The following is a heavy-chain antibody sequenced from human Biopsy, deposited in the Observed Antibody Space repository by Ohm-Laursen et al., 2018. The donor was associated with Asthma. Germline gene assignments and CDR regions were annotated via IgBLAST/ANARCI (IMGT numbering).Heavy chain of an antibody. CDR1: GYSLTDLS. CDR2: HNHEEGGT. J-gene: IGHJ4*02. V-gene: IGHV1-24*01. CDR3: ASDFPKDYARYNFQF. Sequence: ASVKVSCKVSGYSLTDLSMHWVRQAPGQGLEWMGGHNHEEGGTVNARRFQGRVTMTEDTSTDTAYMELSSLSSDDTAVYYCASDFPKDYARYNFQFWGQGTLVTVSS. D-gene: IGHD4-17*01.